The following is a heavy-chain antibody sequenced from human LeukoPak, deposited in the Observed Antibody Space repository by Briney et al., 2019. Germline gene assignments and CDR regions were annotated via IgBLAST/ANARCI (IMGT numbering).Heavy chain of an antibody. Sequence: SETLSLTCTVSGGSISSGGYYWSWIRQHPGKGLEWIGYIYYSGSTYYNPSLKSRVTILVDTSKNQFSLKLSSVTAADTAVYYCARGNITMISLGLDYWGQGTLVTVSS. CDR2: IYYSGST. D-gene: IGHD3-22*01. J-gene: IGHJ4*02. CDR3: ARGNITMISLGLDY. CDR1: GGSISSGGYY. V-gene: IGHV4-31*03.